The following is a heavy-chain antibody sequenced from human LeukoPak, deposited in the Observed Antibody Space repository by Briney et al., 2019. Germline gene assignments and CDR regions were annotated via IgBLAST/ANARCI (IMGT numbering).Heavy chain of an antibody. CDR3: ARAIRGYGSGSYYDWFDP. CDR2: ISSSGSTI. V-gene: IGHV3-48*03. CDR1: GFTFSSYE. D-gene: IGHD3-10*01. J-gene: IGHJ5*02. Sequence: GGSLRLSCAASGFTFSSYEMNWVRQAPGKGLEWVSYISSSGSTIYYADSVKGRFTISRDNAKSSLYLQMNSLRAEDTAVYYCARAIRGYGSGSYYDWFDPWGQGTLVTVSS.